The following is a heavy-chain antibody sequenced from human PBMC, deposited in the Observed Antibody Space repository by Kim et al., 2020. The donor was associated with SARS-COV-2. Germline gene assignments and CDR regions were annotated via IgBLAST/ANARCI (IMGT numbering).Heavy chain of an antibody. CDR3: ARDSGYGWANDY. J-gene: IGHJ4*02. CDR2: ISSSNTYI. D-gene: IGHD5-12*01. CDR1: GFTFNTYT. V-gene: IGHV3-21*01. Sequence: GGSLRLSCAASGFTFNTYTMNWVRQAPGKGLEWVSSISSSNTYIYYADSVKGRFTISRDNAQNSLYLQMSSLRVEDTAVYYCARDSGYGWANDYWGQGTLVTVSS.